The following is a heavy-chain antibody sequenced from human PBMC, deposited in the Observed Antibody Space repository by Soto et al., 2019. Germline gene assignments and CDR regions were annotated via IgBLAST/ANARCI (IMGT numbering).Heavy chain of an antibody. CDR3: ARQDHSGSGWFDT. J-gene: IGHJ5*02. CDR1: GFTFSSYA. Sequence: PGGSLRLSCAASGFTFSSYAIHWVRQAPGKWLEWAAVMSYDGRKKYYADSMKGRFTISGDNSKNTLYLQMNSLRADDTAVYYCARQDHSGSGWFDTWGQGXLVTVYS. CDR2: MSYDGRKK. V-gene: IGHV3-30*04. D-gene: IGHD3-22*01.